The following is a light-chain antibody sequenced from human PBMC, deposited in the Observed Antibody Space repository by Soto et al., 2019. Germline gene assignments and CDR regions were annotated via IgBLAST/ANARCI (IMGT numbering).Light chain of an antibody. CDR2: GAS. J-gene: IGKJ2*01. CDR3: QQYHNWPPQYT. CDR1: PTVSSN. V-gene: IGKV3-15*01. Sequence: VMTQSPATVSVSPGERDTLSFSARPTVSSNLAWYQQKPDQAPRLLIHGASTRATGVPARLSGSGSGTEFTLTISSLQSEDFAVYYCQQYHNWPPQYTFGQGTKLQI.